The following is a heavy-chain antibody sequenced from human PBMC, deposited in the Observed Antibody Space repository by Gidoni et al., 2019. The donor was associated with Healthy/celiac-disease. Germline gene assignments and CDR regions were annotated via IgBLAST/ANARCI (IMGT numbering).Heavy chain of an antibody. CDR3: AKSHCSSTSCYGWFDP. CDR1: GFTFSSYA. V-gene: IGHV3-23*01. Sequence: EVQLLESGGGLVQPGGSLRLSCAASGFTFSSYAMSWVRQAPGKGLEWVSAISGSGGSTYYADSVKGRFTISRDNSKNTLYLQMNSLRAEDTAVYYCAKSHCSSTSCYGWFDPWGQGTLVTVSS. CDR2: ISGSGGST. D-gene: IGHD2-2*01. J-gene: IGHJ5*02.